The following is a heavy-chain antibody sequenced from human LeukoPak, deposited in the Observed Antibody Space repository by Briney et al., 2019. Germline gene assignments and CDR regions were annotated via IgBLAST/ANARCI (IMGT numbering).Heavy chain of an antibody. D-gene: IGHD6-13*01. CDR2: ISWNSGSI. V-gene: IGHV3-9*01. J-gene: IGHJ4*02. CDR1: GFTFDDYA. CDR3: AKDISSSWNYYFDY. Sequence: GRYLRLSCAASGFTFDDYAMPWVRQAPGKGLEWVSGISWNSGSIGYADSVKGRFTISRDNAKNSLYLQMNSLRAEDTALYYCAKDISSSWNYYFDYWGQGTLVTVSS.